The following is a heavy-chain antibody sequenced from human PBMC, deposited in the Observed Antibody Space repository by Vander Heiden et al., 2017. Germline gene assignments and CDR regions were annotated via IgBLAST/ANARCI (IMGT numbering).Heavy chain of an antibody. CDR3: ARDPRVYYYDSSGYPDY. J-gene: IGHJ4*02. D-gene: IGHD3-22*01. Sequence: EVQLVESGGGLVQPGGSLRRSCEASGFTFSSYSMNWVRQAPGKGLEWVSYISSSSSTIYYADSVKGRFTISRDNAKNSLYLQMNSLRDEDTAVYYCARDPRVYYYDSSGYPDYWGQGTLVTVSS. CDR2: ISSSSSTI. CDR1: GFTFSSYS. V-gene: IGHV3-48*02.